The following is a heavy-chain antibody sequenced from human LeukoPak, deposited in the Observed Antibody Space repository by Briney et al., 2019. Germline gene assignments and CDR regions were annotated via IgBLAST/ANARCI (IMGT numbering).Heavy chain of an antibody. CDR1: GGTFSSYA. Sequence: GASVKVSCKASGGTFSSYAISWVRQAPGQGLEWMGRIIPILGIANYAQKFQGRVTITADKSTSTAYVELSSLRSEDTAVYYYARHGPIYDSSGYYWFDPWGQGTLVTVSS. V-gene: IGHV1-69*04. J-gene: IGHJ5*02. CDR2: IIPILGIA. CDR3: ARHGPIYDSSGYYWFDP. D-gene: IGHD3-22*01.